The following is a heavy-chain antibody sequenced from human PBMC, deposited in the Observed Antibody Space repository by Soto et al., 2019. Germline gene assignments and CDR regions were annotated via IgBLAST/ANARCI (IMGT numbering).Heavy chain of an antibody. CDR1: GFSFSSYT. V-gene: IGHV3-30*04. J-gene: IGHJ4*02. Sequence: QVQLVESGGGVVQPGRSLRLSCAASGFSFSSYTMHWVRQAPGKGLEWVAAVSFDGKNKYYADSVRDRFTISRDNSKNPLYVEMNSLRAEDTAVYYCARDRRFRNAYNLAFDYWGQGTLVTVSS. D-gene: IGHD1-1*01. CDR2: VSFDGKNK. CDR3: ARDRRFRNAYNLAFDY.